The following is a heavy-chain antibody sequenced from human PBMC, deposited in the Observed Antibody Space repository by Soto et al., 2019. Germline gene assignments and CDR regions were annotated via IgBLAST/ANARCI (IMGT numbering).Heavy chain of an antibody. D-gene: IGHD4-17*01. CDR3: ARTPPKSYGDYVAYFDY. J-gene: IGHJ4*02. CDR1: GFTFSSYS. CDR2: ISSSSSTI. V-gene: IGHV3-48*02. Sequence: GGSLRLSCAASGFTFSSYSMNWVRQAPGKGLEWVSYISSSSSTIYYADSVKGRFTISRDNAKNSLYLQMNSLRDEDTAVYYCARTPPKSYGDYVAYFDYWGQGTLVTVSS.